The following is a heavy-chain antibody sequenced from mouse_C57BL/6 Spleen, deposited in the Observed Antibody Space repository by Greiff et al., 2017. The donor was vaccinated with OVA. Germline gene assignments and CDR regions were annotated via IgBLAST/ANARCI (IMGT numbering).Heavy chain of an antibody. D-gene: IGHD1-1*01. CDR3: ARNYYGSLFAY. CDR1: GFTFSDYG. Sequence: EVKLKESGGGLVKPGGSLKLSCAASGFTFSDYGMHWVRQAPEKGLEWVAYISSGSSTIYYADTVKGRFTISRDNAKNTLFLQMTSLRSEDTAMYYCARNYYGSLFAYWGQGTLVTVSA. V-gene: IGHV5-17*01. CDR2: ISSGSSTI. J-gene: IGHJ3*01.